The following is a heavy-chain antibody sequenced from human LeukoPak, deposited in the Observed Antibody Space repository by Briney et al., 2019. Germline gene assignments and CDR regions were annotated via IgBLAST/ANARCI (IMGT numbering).Heavy chain of an antibody. D-gene: IGHD1-26*01. CDR3: AKDLWELHYFDY. V-gene: IGHV3-23*01. Sequence: PGGSLRLSCAASGFTFSSYAMSWVRQAPGKGLEWVLAISGSGGSTYYADSVKGRFTISRDNSKNTLYLQMNSLRAEDTAVYYCAKDLWELHYFDYWGQGTLVTVSS. CDR2: ISGSGGST. CDR1: GFTFSSYA. J-gene: IGHJ4*02.